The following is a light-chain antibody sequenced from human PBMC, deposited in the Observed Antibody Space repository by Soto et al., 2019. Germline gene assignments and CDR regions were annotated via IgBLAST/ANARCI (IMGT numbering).Light chain of an antibody. Sequence: SYELTQPPSVSVAPGQTARISCGGDNIGGKNVHWYQQRPGQAPVLVVYDDSGRPSGIPERFSGSNSGNTATLTISGVEAGDEADYYCQVRYSNTDHLVFGGGTKVTVL. CDR2: DDS. V-gene: IGLV3-21*02. J-gene: IGLJ2*01. CDR1: NIGGKN. CDR3: QVRYSNTDHLV.